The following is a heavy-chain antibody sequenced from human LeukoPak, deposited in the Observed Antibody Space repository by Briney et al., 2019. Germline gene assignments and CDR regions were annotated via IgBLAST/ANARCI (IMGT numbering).Heavy chain of an antibody. CDR1: GFTFSSYA. D-gene: IGHD1-26*01. V-gene: IGHV3-23*01. CDR3: AKPPVGATPYYFDY. J-gene: IGHJ4*02. Sequence: GGSLRLSCAASGFTFSSYAMSWVRQAPGKGLEWVSVISGSGDGTYYADPVKGWFTISRDNSKNTLYLQMNSLRAADTAVYYCAKPPVGATPYYFDYWGQGTLVTVSS. CDR2: ISGSGDGT.